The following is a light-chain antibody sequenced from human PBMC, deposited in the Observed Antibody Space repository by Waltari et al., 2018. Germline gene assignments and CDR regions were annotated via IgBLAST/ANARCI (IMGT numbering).Light chain of an antibody. J-gene: IGLJ3*02. Sequence: QPVLTQPPSASGAPVQTVTISCSPIHSNIGRNIVNLYQQVPGTAPQLLIYANDPRPSGVPDRFSGSRSGTSASLAISGLQSEDEADYYCAAWDDSLDGRVFGGGTKLTVL. V-gene: IGLV1-44*01. CDR3: AAWDDSLDGRV. CDR1: HSNIGRNI. CDR2: AND.